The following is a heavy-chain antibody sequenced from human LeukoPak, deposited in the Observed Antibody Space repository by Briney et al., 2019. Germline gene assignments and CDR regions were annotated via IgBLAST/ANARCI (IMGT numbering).Heavy chain of an antibody. D-gene: IGHD4-11*01. Sequence: ASVKVSCKASEYTFTGYYMHWVRQAPGQGLEWMGWISPNSGVTNYAQKFQGRVTMTRDTSISTVYMELSRLRSDDMAVYYCARDQMTTLTNSLGYWGQGTLVTVPS. J-gene: IGHJ4*02. CDR1: EYTFTGYY. V-gene: IGHV1-2*02. CDR2: ISPNSGVT. CDR3: ARDQMTTLTNSLGY.